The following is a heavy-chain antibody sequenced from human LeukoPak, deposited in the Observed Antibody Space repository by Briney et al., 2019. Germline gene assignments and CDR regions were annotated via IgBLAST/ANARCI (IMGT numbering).Heavy chain of an antibody. D-gene: IGHD3-22*01. J-gene: IGHJ4*02. CDR3: AKLLLPVH. CDR2: ISGSALRT. CDR1: GFTFSSSA. V-gene: IGHV3-23*01. Sequence: GGSLRLSCAASGFTFSSSAMSWVRQAPGKGLEWVSGISGSALRTYYADSVQGRFIISRDNPMNTLYLQMDSLRAEDSAVYYCAKLLLPVHWGQGTLVSVSS.